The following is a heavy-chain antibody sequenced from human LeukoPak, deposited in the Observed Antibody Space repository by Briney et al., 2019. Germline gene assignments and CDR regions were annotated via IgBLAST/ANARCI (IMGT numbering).Heavy chain of an antibody. D-gene: IGHD1-14*01. CDR2: ISFSGAFI. V-gene: IGHV3-21*06. CDR3: ASDQGGGFCAGTGCAYFDN. CDR1: GFRPSYYM. J-gene: IGHJ1*01. Sequence: PGQSLRLSCAASGFRPSYYMIHWVRQPPGKGLEWVGSISFSGAFIYYGDSVKGRFTIARDSASGSVTLQMNSLRVDDTARYFCASDQGGGFCAGTGCAYFDNWGQGTHVIV.